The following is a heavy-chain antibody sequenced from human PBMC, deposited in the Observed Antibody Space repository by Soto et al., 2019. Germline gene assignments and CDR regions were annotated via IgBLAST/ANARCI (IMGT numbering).Heavy chain of an antibody. V-gene: IGHV3-23*01. CDR1: GFTFSSYA. D-gene: IGHD2-2*01. CDR3: AKLPLYMQYFDY. CDR2: IRGSGDST. Sequence: EVQVLQSGGGLVQPGGSLRLSCAASGFTFSSYAMSWVRQATGKGLEWVSVIRGSGDSTYYADSVKGRFTISRDNSENTLYLQMSSLRAEDTAAYYCAKLPLYMQYFDYWGQGTLVTVSS. J-gene: IGHJ4*02.